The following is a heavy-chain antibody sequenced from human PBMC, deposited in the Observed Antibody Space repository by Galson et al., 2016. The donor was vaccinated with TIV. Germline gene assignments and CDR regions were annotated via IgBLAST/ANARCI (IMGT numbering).Heavy chain of an antibody. Sequence: QSGAEVTQSGESLKISCKASGYSFTTHWIGWVRQMPGKGLEWMGIIYPGDSDTRYSPSFQDQVTISADKSISTAYLQWSALRASDTAIYYCARSPADPQYSYYYIDVWGKGTTVTVSS. J-gene: IGHJ6*03. V-gene: IGHV5-51*03. CDR3: ARSPADPQYSYYYIDV. CDR2: IYPGDSDT. CDR1: GYSFTTHW.